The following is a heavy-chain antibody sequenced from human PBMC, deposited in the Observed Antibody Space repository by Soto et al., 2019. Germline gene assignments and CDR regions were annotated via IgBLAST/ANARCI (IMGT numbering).Heavy chain of an antibody. Sequence: SETLSLTCTVSGGSISNYCWSWIRQPPGNELEWIAYIYYNGITNYNPSLKSRVTISVDTSKNQFSLTLTSVTAADTAVYYCARGRRYYYDNTGPFYFEHWGQGTLVTVSS. J-gene: IGHJ4*02. V-gene: IGHV4-59*01. CDR3: ARGRRYYYDNTGPFYFEH. CDR2: IYYNGIT. D-gene: IGHD3-22*01. CDR1: GGSISNYC.